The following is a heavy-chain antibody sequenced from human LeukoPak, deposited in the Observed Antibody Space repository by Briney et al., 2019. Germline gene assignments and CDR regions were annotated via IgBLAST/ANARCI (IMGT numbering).Heavy chain of an antibody. Sequence: PGGSLRLSCAASGFTFSDYYMTWIRQAPGKGLEWLSYISSRGTAIYYADSVKGRFTVSRDNARNSLYLQMSSLRADDTAVYYCARDLGGSWTTSDFWGQGTLVTVSS. CDR2: ISSRGTAI. J-gene: IGHJ4*02. V-gene: IGHV3-11*01. CDR1: GFTFSDYY. CDR3: ARDLGGSWTTSDF. D-gene: IGHD2-15*01.